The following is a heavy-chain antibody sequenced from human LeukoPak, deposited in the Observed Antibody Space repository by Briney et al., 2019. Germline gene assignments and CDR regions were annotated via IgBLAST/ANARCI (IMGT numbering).Heavy chain of an antibody. CDR1: GFTFSSYG. D-gene: IGHD5-18*01. V-gene: IGHV3-30*18. J-gene: IGHJ4*02. CDR3: AKDDLIGYSYGDIDY. CDR2: ISYDGSNK. Sequence: GGSLRLSCAASGFTFSSYGMHWVRQAPGKGPEWVAVISYDGSNKYYADSVKGRFTISRDNSKNTLYLQMNSLRAEDTAVYYCAKDDLIGYSYGDIDYWGQGTLVTVSS.